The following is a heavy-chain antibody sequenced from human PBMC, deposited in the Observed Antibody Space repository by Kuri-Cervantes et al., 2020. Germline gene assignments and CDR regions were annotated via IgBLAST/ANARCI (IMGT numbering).Heavy chain of an antibody. D-gene: IGHD2/OR15-2a*01. V-gene: IGHV3-72*01. CDR2: IRNKANSYTT. CDR3: ARDREYYYYGMDV. J-gene: IGHJ6*02. CDR1: GFPFSDHY. Sequence: GGSLRLSCAASGFPFSDHYMDWVRQAPGKGPEWVGRIRNKANSYTTEYAASVKGRFSISRDDSKNSVYLQMNSLRVEDTAVYYCARDREYYYYGMDVWGQGTPVTVSS.